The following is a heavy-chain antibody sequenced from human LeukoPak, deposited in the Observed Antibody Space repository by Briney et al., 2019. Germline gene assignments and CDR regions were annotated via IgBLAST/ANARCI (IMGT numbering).Heavy chain of an antibody. CDR3: ARGTIYRRNDY. Sequence: SETLSLTCAVYGGSFSGYYWSWIRQPPGQGLEWIGEINHSGSTNYNPSLKSRVTISVATSKTQFSLKLSSVTAADTAVYYCARGTIYRRNDYWGQGTLVTVSS. CDR1: GGSFSGYY. D-gene: IGHD1-14*01. J-gene: IGHJ4*02. CDR2: INHSGST. V-gene: IGHV4-34*01.